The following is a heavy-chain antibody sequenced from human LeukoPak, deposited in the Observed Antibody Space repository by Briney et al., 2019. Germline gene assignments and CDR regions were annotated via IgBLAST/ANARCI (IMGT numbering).Heavy chain of an antibody. Sequence: ASVKVSCKASGYTFTGYYMHWVRQAPGQGLEWMGWINPNSGGTNYAQKFQGWVTMTRDTSISTAYMELSRLRSDDTAVYYCARGPDSSGYYSPDYWGQGTLVTVSS. D-gene: IGHD3-22*01. CDR2: INPNSGGT. CDR1: GYTFTGYY. CDR3: ARGPDSSGYYSPDY. V-gene: IGHV1-2*04. J-gene: IGHJ4*02.